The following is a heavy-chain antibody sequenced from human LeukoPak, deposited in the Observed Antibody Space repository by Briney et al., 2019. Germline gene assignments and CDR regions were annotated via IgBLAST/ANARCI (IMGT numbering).Heavy chain of an antibody. D-gene: IGHD5-18*01. J-gene: IGHJ5*02. CDR2: IGGSGGST. CDR1: GFIFNNYA. CDR3: ARERLWLTNWFDP. Sequence: GGSLRLSCAASGFIFNNYAMSWVRQAPGKGLEWASVIGGSGGSTYYADSVKGRFTISRDNSKNTLYLQMNSLRAEDTAVYYCARERLWLTNWFDPWGQGTLVTVSS. V-gene: IGHV3-23*01.